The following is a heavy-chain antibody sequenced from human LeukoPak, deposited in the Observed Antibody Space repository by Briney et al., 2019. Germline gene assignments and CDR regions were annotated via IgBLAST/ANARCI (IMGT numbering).Heavy chain of an antibody. CDR2: IYHSGDT. J-gene: IGHJ5*02. V-gene: IGHV4-38-2*02. CDR3: ARGGYYGSGNDFRFDP. D-gene: IGHD3-10*01. CDR1: NYSITRGYY. Sequence: SETLSLTCTVSNYSITRGYYWGWIRQPPGKGLEWIGMIYHSGDTYYNPSLKSRVTISVDTSKNQFSLKLSSVTAADTAVYYCARGGYYGSGNDFRFDPWGQGTLVTVSS.